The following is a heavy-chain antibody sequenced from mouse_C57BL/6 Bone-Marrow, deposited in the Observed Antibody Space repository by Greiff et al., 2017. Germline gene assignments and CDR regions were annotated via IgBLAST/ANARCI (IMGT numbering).Heavy chain of an antibody. J-gene: IGHJ2*01. CDR1: GYSFTGYY. CDR2: INPSTGGT. Sequence: QLQQSGPELVKPGASVKISCKASGYSFTGYYMNWVKQSPEKSLEWIGEINPSTGGTTYNQKFKAKATLTVDKSSSTAYMQLKSLTSEDSAVYYCARGHQLAPLDYWGQGTTLTVSS. CDR3: ARGHQLAPLDY. V-gene: IGHV1-42*01. D-gene: IGHD4-1*02.